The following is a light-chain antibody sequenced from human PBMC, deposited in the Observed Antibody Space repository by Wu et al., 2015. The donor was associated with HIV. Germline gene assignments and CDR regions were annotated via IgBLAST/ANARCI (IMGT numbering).Light chain of an antibody. CDR2: AAS. Sequence: EIVMTQSPVTLSMSPGERATLSCRASQSVSSNDLAWYQQKPGQAPRLLIYAASSRATGIPDRFSGSGSGTDFTLTISRLEPEDFAVYYCQQCDTSLAWTFGQGTKVEIK. CDR1: QSVSSND. J-gene: IGKJ1*01. CDR3: QQCDTSLAWT. V-gene: IGKV3-20*01.